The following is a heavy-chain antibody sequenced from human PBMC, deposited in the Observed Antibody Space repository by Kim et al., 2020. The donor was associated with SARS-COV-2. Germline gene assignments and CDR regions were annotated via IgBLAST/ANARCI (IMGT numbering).Heavy chain of an antibody. Sequence: GGSLRLSCVTSGFTFGTYAMSWVRQAPEKGLEWVSGFSSSGGSTYYADSVKGRFTISRDSSKNTLYLQMVSLRVDDTALYYCARTRSCSSTSCYVDYWGQGTLVTVSS. CDR3: ARTRSCSSTSCYVDY. J-gene: IGHJ4*02. CDR1: GFTFGTYA. V-gene: IGHV3-23*01. D-gene: IGHD2-2*01. CDR2: FSSSGGST.